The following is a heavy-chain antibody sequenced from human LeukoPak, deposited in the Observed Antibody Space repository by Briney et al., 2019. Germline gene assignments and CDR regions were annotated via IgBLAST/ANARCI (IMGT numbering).Heavy chain of an antibody. J-gene: IGHJ4*02. Sequence: GGSLRLSCAASGFTFNRSWMNWVRQAPGKGLQWVANMKKDGSETKYVESVKGRFTISRDNAKNSLYLQMNSLRAEDTAVYYCGRHRSGSGTYFIDYWGQGTLVSVSS. CDR3: GRHRSGSGTYFIDY. D-gene: IGHD3-10*01. CDR2: MKKDGSET. V-gene: IGHV3-7*01. CDR1: GFTFNRSW.